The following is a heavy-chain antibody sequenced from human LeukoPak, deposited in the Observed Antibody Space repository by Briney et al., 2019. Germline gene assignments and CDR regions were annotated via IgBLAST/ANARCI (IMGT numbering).Heavy chain of an antibody. Sequence: PSETLSLTCTVSGGSIGSSSYYWGWIRQPPGKGLEWIGSIYYSGSTYYNPSLKSRVTISVDTSKNQFSLKLSSVTAADTAVYYCARERLIRPWFDPWGQGTLVTVSS. J-gene: IGHJ5*02. CDR1: GGSIGSSSYY. CDR3: ARERLIRPWFDP. V-gene: IGHV4-39*07. D-gene: IGHD3-10*01. CDR2: IYYSGST.